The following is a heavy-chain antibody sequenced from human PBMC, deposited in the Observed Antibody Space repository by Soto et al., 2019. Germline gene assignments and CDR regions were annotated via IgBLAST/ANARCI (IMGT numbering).Heavy chain of an antibody. J-gene: IGHJ4*02. CDR3: ARGHHSGYDHFDY. CDR1: GGSISSGGYY. V-gene: IGHV4-31*03. Sequence: SETLSLTCTVSGGSISSGGYYWSWIRQHPGKGLEWIGYIYYSGSTYYNPSLKSRVTISVDTSTNQFSLKLSSVTAADTAVYYCARGHHSGYDHFDYWGQGTLVTVSS. D-gene: IGHD5-12*01. CDR2: IYYSGST.